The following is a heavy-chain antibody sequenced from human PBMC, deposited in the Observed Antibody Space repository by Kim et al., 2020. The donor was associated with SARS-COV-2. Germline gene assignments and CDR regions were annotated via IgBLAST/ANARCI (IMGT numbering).Heavy chain of an antibody. D-gene: IGHD3-10*01. Sequence: ASVKVSCKTSGYNFADSAMHWVRQAPGQRLEWIGWINTGNGNTKYPHTLQDRVAITRDTSTSTAYMELSDLRSEDTAVYYCARVLPAVIAGDYWGQGTLVTVSS. V-gene: IGHV1-3*04. CDR1: GYNFADSA. CDR2: INTGNGNT. J-gene: IGHJ4*02. CDR3: ARVLPAVIAGDY.